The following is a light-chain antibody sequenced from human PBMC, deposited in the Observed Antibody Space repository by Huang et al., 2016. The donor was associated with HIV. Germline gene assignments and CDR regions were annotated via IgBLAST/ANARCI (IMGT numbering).Light chain of an antibody. CDR2: KAA. CDR1: QSISSW. Sequence: DIQMTQSPSTLSASVGDRVTITCRASQSISSWLAWYQQKPGKAPKRLISKAADLESGVPSRFSGSGSGTEFTLTISSLQPDEFATYYCQQYNTYLYTFGQGTKLEIK. J-gene: IGKJ2*01. V-gene: IGKV1-5*03. CDR3: QQYNTYLYT.